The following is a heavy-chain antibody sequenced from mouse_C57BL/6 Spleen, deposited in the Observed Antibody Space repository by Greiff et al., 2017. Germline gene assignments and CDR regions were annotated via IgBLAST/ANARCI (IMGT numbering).Heavy chain of an antibody. J-gene: IGHJ3*01. CDR1: GYSFTDYN. D-gene: IGHD2-9*01. Sequence: EVKLVESGPELVKPGASVKISCKASGYSFTDYNMNWVKQSNGKSLEWIGVITPNYGTTSYNQKFKGKATLTVDQSSSQAYMQLNSLTSEDSAVYYCARDSSYGYDGAWFAYWGQGTLVTVSA. V-gene: IGHV1-39*01. CDR2: ITPNYGTT. CDR3: ARDSSYGYDGAWFAY.